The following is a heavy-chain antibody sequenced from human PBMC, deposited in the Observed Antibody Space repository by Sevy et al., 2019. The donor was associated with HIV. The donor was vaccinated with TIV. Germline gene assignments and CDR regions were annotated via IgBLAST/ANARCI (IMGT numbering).Heavy chain of an antibody. CDR1: GFTFSSHW. CDR2: IKQDGSDK. D-gene: IGHD6-13*01. Sequence: RGCLKLSCATSGFTFSSHWMSWVRQAPGKGLEWVANIKQDGSDKYYVDSVKGRFTISRDNAKNSLSLQMNSLRAEDTAVDYCARDTGGIGMDVWGQGTTVTVSS. V-gene: IGHV3-7*01. J-gene: IGHJ6*02. CDR3: ARDTGGIGMDV.